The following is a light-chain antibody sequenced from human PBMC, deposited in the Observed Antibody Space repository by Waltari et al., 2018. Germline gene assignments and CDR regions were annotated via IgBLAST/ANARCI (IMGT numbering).Light chain of an antibody. J-gene: IGLJ3*02. CDR2: YKSDSDK. CDR3: MIWHSSAWV. Sequence: QAVLTQPSSLSASPGASASLTCTFRSGINVGPYRIYWSQPKPGSPPQYRLRYKSDSDKQQGSGVPSRFSGSKDASANAGILLISGLQSEDEADYYCMIWHSSAWVFGGGTKLTVL. CDR1: SGINVGPYR. V-gene: IGLV5-45*02.